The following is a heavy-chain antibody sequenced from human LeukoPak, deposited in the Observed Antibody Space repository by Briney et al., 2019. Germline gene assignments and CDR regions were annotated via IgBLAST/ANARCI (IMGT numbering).Heavy chain of an antibody. V-gene: IGHV4-34*01. CDR1: GGSSSGYY. Sequence: SETLSLTCAVYGGSSSGYYWSWIRQPPGKGLEWIGEINHSGSTNYNPSLKSRVTISVDTSKNQFSLKLSSVTDADTAVYYCARGYLAYYDSSGYVPYYFDYWGQGTLVTVSS. J-gene: IGHJ4*02. CDR3: ARGYLAYYDSSGYVPYYFDY. CDR2: INHSGST. D-gene: IGHD3-22*01.